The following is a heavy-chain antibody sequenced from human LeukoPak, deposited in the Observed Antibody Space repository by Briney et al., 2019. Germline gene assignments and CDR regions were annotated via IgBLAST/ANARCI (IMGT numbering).Heavy chain of an antibody. CDR3: ARHLLEWLFADAFDI. D-gene: IGHD3-3*01. V-gene: IGHV4-39*01. CDR1: GGSISSSSYY. CDR2: IYYSGST. J-gene: IGHJ3*02. Sequence: SETLSLTCTVSGGSISSSSYYWGWIRQPPGKGLEWTGLIYYSGSTYYNPSLKSRVTISVDTSKNQFSRKLSSVTAADTAVYYCARHLLEWLFADAFDIWGQGRIVSVCS.